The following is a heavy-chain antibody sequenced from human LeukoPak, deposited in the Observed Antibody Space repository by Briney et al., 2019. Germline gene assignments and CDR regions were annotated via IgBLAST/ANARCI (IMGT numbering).Heavy chain of an antibody. Sequence: GGSLRLSCAASGFTFSSYAMSWVRQAPGKGLEWVSGISGSGGSTYYAASVTGRFTISRNNSKNTLYLQMNSLRAEDTAVYYCAKDPGYCGSGNYFDYWGQGTLVTVSS. CDR1: GFTFSSYA. D-gene: IGHD3-10*01. J-gene: IGHJ4*02. CDR3: AKDPGYCGSGNYFDY. V-gene: IGHV3-23*01. CDR2: ISGSGGST.